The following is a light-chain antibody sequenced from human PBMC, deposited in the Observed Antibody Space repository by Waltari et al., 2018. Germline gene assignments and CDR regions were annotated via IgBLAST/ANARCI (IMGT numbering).Light chain of an antibody. CDR3: QTGGHGTWV. CDR1: SGHSTNI. J-gene: IGLJ3*02. Sequence: QLVLTQSPSASASPGASVKLTCTLSSGHSTNIIAWHQQQPAKGPRYLMKVNSDGSHSKGDQIPDRLSGSSSGAGHYLTISSLQSGDEADYYCQTGGHGTWVFGGGTKLTVL. V-gene: IGLV4-69*01. CDR2: VNSDGSH.